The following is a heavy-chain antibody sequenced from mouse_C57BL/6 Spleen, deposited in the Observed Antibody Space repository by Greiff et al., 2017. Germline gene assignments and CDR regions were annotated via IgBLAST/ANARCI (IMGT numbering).Heavy chain of an antibody. V-gene: IGHV3-6*01. J-gene: IGHJ3*01. CDR2: ISYDGSN. CDR1: GYSITSGYY. Sequence: EVKLMESGPGLVKPSQSLSLTCSVTGYSITSGYYWNWIRQFPGNKLEWMGYISYDGSNNYNPSLKNRISITRDTSKNQFFLKLNSVTTEDTATYYCARDQGTGAWFAYWGQGTLVTVSA. D-gene: IGHD3-2*02. CDR3: ARDQGTGAWFAY.